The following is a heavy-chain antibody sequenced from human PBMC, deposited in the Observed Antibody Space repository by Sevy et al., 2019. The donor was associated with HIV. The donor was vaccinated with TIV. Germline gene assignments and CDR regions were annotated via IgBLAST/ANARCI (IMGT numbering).Heavy chain of an antibody. CDR3: ARQGPYTSSPVNY. V-gene: IGHV5-51*01. D-gene: IGHD3-16*01. Sequence: GESLKISCKGSGYTFTSYWIDWVRQMPGNGLEWMGTIYPGDSDTRYSPSFQGQVTISADKSISTAYLQWSSLKASDTAIYYCARQGPYTSSPVNYWGQGTLVTVSS. CDR1: GYTFTSYW. CDR2: IYPGDSDT. J-gene: IGHJ4*02.